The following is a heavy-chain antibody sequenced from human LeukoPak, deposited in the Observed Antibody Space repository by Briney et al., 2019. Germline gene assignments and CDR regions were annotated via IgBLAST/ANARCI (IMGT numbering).Heavy chain of an antibody. Sequence: SETLSLTCTVSGGSISSYYWSWIRQPAGKRLEWIGRIYTSGSTNYNPSLKSRVTISVDTSKNQFSLKLSSVTAADTAVYYCARMNYYDSSFDAFDIWGQGTMVTVSS. CDR1: GGSISSYY. CDR3: ARMNYYDSSFDAFDI. CDR2: IYTSGST. D-gene: IGHD3-22*01. J-gene: IGHJ3*02. V-gene: IGHV4-4*07.